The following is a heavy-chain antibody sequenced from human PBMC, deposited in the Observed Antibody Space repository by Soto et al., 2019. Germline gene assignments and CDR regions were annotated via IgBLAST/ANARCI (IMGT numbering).Heavy chain of an antibody. CDR1: GFTFSSYG. Sequence: QVQLVESGGGVVQPGRSLRLSCAASGFTFSSYGMHWVRQAPGKGLEWVAVISYDGSNKYYADSVKGRFTISRENSKNTLYLQMNSLRAEDTAVYYCANGIEYSSSGPPFDYWGQGTLVTVSS. CDR3: ANGIEYSSSGPPFDY. D-gene: IGHD6-6*01. J-gene: IGHJ4*02. CDR2: ISYDGSNK. V-gene: IGHV3-30*18.